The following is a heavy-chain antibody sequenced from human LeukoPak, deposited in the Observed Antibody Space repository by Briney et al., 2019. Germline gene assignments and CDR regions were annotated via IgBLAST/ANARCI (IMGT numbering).Heavy chain of an antibody. CDR3: AKDRITIFGVVREGNWFDP. CDR2: ISGRGGST. CDR1: GFTFSSYA. Sequence: GGSLRLSCAASGFTFSSYAMSWVRQAPGKGREWVSAISGRGGSTYYADSVKGRFTISRDNPQNTLYLQMNSLRAEDTAVYYCAKDRITIFGVVREGNWFDPWGQGTLVTVSS. V-gene: IGHV3-23*01. J-gene: IGHJ5*02. D-gene: IGHD3-3*01.